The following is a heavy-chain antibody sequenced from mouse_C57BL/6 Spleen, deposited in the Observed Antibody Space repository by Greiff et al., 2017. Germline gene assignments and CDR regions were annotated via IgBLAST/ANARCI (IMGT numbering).Heavy chain of an antibody. Sequence: QVQLQQPGAELVMPGASVKLSCKASGYTFTSYWMHWVKQRPGQGLEWIGEIDPSDSYTNYHQKFTGKSTLTVDKSSRTAYMQLSSLTSEDSAVYYCARLTGTDYWGQGTTLTVSS. CDR3: ARLTGTDY. J-gene: IGHJ2*01. D-gene: IGHD4-1*01. V-gene: IGHV1-69*01. CDR1: GYTFTSYW. CDR2: IDPSDSYT.